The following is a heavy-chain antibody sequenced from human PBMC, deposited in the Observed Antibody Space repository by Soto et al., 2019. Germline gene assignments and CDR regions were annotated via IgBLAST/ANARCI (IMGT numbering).Heavy chain of an antibody. V-gene: IGHV4-31*11. D-gene: IGHD2-15*01. CDR2: IYSSGST. Sequence: SETLSLTCAVSGGSISRSGYYWSWIRQHPGKGLAWIGYIYSSGSTYYNPSLKSRDIISADTSKNQFSLKLSSVTAADTAVYYCARVLGYCSGTNCYPDDWGQGTLITVSS. J-gene: IGHJ4*02. CDR3: ARVLGYCSGTNCYPDD. CDR1: GGSISRSGYY.